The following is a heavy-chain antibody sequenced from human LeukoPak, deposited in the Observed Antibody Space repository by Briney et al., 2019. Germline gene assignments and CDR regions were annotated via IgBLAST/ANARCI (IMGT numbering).Heavy chain of an antibody. CDR2: INSDGSST. CDR1: GFTFSSYW. D-gene: IGHD6-13*01. Sequence: PGGSLRLSCAASGFTFSSYWMHWVRQAPGKGPVWVSRINSDGSSTSYADSVKGRFTISRDNAKNTLYLQMNSLRAEDTAVYYCARGGPIAAASITDYWGQGTLVTVSS. V-gene: IGHV3-74*01. CDR3: ARGGPIAAASITDY. J-gene: IGHJ4*02.